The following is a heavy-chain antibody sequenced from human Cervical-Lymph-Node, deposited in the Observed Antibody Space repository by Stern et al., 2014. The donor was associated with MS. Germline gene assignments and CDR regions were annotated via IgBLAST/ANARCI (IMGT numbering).Heavy chain of an antibody. CDR3: VSDGSGWRN. D-gene: IGHD3-10*01. CDR2: IRSKTNAYTA. Sequence: EQLVQSGGGLVQPGGSLKLSCAASGILFSGASMHWVRQPSGKGLEWIGRIRSKTNAYTATYTASVKGRFTISRDDSKNTAYLQMNSLKTEDTAVYYCVSDGSGWRNWGQGTLVTVSS. CDR1: GILFSGAS. V-gene: IGHV3-73*01. J-gene: IGHJ4*02.